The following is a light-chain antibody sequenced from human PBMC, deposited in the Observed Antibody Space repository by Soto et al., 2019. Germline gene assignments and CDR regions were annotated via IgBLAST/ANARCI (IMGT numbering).Light chain of an antibody. J-gene: IGKJ2*01. CDR2: DVS. V-gene: IGKV1-5*01. CDR3: QQYYRYPVT. CDR1: QSPNDW. Sequence: DSRLTQYPSTLSASVGERLTITCRASQSPNDWMAWYQQKSGKAPKLLIYDVSTLASGVPSRFSGSVSGTECALTISSLQPDDSATYYCQQYYRYPVTFGQGTKVEVK.